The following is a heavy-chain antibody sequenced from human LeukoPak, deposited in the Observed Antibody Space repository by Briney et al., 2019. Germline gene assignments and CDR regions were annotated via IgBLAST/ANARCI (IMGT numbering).Heavy chain of an antibody. J-gene: IGHJ4*02. V-gene: IGHV3-30*02. Sequence: GGSLRLSCAASGFTFSSYAMSWVRQAPGKGLEWVAVIWYGGSNKYYADSVKGRFTISRDNSKNTLYLQMNSLRAEDTAVYYCAKGVRIQRPDIVVVPAVPGYFDYWGQGTLVTVSS. D-gene: IGHD2-2*01. CDR2: IWYGGSNK. CDR3: AKGVRIQRPDIVVVPAVPGYFDY. CDR1: GFTFSSYA.